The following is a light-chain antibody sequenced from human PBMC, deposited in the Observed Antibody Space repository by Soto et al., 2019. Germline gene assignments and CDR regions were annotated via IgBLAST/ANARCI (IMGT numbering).Light chain of an antibody. CDR1: QSVISSS. CDR3: HHYGNSPQT. J-gene: IGKJ1*01. Sequence: EIVLTQSPGTLSLSPGERATLSCRASQSVISSSLAWYQQKPGQAPRLLIYGASSRATGIPDRFSGSGSGTDFTLTISSLEPEDFAVYYCHHYGNSPQTFGQGTRVEI. CDR2: GAS. V-gene: IGKV3-20*01.